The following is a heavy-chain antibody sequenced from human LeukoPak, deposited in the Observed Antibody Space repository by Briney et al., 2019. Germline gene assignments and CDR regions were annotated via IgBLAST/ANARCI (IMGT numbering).Heavy chain of an antibody. J-gene: IGHJ4*02. CDR1: GFTFSSYA. D-gene: IGHD2-2*01. CDR2: ICGSGGST. V-gene: IGHV3-23*01. Sequence: GGSLRLSCAASGFTFSSYAMSWVRQAPGKGLEWVSAICGSGGSTYYADSVKGRFTISRDNSKNTLYLQMNSLRAEDTAVYYCAKDQDIVVVPAAPPYDYWGQGTLVTVSS. CDR3: AKDQDIVVVPAAPPYDY.